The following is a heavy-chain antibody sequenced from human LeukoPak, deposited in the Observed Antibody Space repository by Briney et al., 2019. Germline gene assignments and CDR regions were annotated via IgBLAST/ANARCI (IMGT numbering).Heavy chain of an antibody. J-gene: IGHJ3*02. Sequence: GGSLRLSCAASGFTFSSYSMNWVRQAPGKGLEWVSSISSSSSYIYYADSVKGRFTISRDNAKNSLYLQMNSLRAEDTAVYYCARGPYSYDSSGAFDIWGQGTMVTVSS. V-gene: IGHV3-21*01. CDR2: ISSSSSYI. CDR1: GFTFSSYS. D-gene: IGHD3-22*01. CDR3: ARGPYSYDSSGAFDI.